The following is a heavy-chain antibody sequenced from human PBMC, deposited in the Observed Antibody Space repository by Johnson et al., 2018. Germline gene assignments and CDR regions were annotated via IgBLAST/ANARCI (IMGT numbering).Heavy chain of an antibody. CDR2: MNPKSGNQ. Sequence: QVQLVQSGAEVKKPGASVKVSCKASGYPFNSYDINWVRQATGQGLEWMGWMNPKSGNQGYAQKFQGRVTMTRNNSISTAYMEWSSLRYGDTAVYYRARGGGNGRGHDYHAMDVWGQGTTVTVSS. CDR3: ARGGGNGRGHDYHAMDV. CDR1: GYPFNSYD. J-gene: IGHJ6*02. D-gene: IGHD3-10*01. V-gene: IGHV1-8*01.